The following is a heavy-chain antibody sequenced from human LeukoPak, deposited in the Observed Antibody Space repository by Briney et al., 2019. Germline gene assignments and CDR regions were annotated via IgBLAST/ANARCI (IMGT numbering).Heavy chain of an antibody. V-gene: IGHV4-59*01. J-gene: IGHJ3*02. CDR2: IYYSGST. CDR1: GGSISSYY. D-gene: IGHD1-26*01. Sequence: SETLSLTCTISGGSISSYYWSWIRQPPGKGLEWIGYIYYSGSTSYNPSLKSRVTISVDTSKKQFSLKLSSVTAADTAFYYCARYIVSYPHDAFDIWGQGTMVTVSS. CDR3: ARYIVSYPHDAFDI.